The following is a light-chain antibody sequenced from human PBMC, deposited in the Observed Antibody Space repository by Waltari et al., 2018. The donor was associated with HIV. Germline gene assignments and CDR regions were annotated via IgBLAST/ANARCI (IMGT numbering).Light chain of an antibody. CDR2: EVN. CDR3: SSYAGINPVI. J-gene: IGLJ2*01. V-gene: IGLV2-8*01. CDR1: SRDVGRYDY. Sequence: QSALTQPPSASGSLGQSVTISCTGSSRDVGRYDYVSWYQQHPGKAPKLLIFEVNKRPSGAPDLSSCSKSGNTASLTGSGLQAEDEAEYSCSSYAGINPVIFGGGTTLTVL.